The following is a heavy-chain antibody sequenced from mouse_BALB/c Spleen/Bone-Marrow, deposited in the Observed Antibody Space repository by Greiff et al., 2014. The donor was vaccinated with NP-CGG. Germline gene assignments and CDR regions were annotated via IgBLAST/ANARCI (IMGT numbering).Heavy chain of an antibody. Sequence: DVQLQESGAELVKPGASVKLSCTASGFNIKDTYMHWVKQRPEQGLEWIGRIDPANGNTKYDPKFQGKATITADTSSNTAYLQLSSLTSEDTAVYYCARYCYGYYFDYWGQGTTLTVSP. V-gene: IGHV14-3*02. CDR2: IDPANGNT. CDR3: ARYCYGYYFDY. D-gene: IGHD1-1*01. CDR1: GFNIKDTY. J-gene: IGHJ2*01.